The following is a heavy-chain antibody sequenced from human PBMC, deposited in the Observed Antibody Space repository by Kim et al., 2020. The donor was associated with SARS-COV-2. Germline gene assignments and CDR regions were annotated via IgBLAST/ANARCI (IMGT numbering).Heavy chain of an antibody. V-gene: IGHV3-21*01. D-gene: IGHD2-2*02. CDR1: GFTFSSYS. J-gene: IGHJ1*01. CDR3: AREGYCSSTSCYTVAEYFRH. Sequence: GGSLRLSCAASGFTFSSYSMNWVRQAPGKGLEWVSSISSSSSYIYYADSVKGRFTISRDNAKNSLYLQMNSLRAEDTAVYYCAREGYCSSTSCYTVAEYFRHWGEGGLVSVSS. CDR2: ISSSSSYI.